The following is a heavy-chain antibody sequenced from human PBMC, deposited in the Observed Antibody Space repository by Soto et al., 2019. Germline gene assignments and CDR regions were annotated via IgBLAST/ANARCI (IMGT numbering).Heavy chain of an antibody. CDR1: GGTFSSYA. J-gene: IGHJ3*02. V-gene: IGHV1-69*01. CDR2: IIPIFGTG. CDR3: ARDTRGSYAFDI. D-gene: IGHD3-10*01. Sequence: QVQLVQSGAEVKKPGSSVKVSCKASGGTFSSYAISWVRQAPGQGLEWMGGIIPIFGTGNYAQQFQGRVTLTADEATSTADMELSSLRSKDTAVYYCARDTRGSYAFDIWGQGTMVTVSS.